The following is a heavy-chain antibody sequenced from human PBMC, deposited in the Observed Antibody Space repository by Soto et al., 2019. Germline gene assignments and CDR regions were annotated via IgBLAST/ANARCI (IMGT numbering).Heavy chain of an antibody. CDR1: GGSFSGYY. CDR3: ARDKITGPFDY. D-gene: IGHD2-8*02. V-gene: IGHV4-34*01. CDR2: INHSGST. J-gene: IGHJ4*02. Sequence: HVQLQQWGAGLLTPSETLSLTCAVYGGSFSGYYWTWIRQPPGTGLEWIGEINHSGSTNYNPSLKSRVTISVDTSKNQLSLKLTSVTAADTAVYYFARDKITGPFDYWGQGTLLSVSS.